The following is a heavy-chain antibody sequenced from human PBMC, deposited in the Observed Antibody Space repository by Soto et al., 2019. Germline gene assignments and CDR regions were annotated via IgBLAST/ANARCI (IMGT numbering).Heavy chain of an antibody. V-gene: IGHV1-18*01. CDR1: GYTFTIYG. CDR3: ARALGYSGYAGMDV. D-gene: IGHD5-12*01. J-gene: IGHJ6*02. Sequence: QVQLVQSGGEVKKPGASVKVSCKASGYTFTIYGINWVRQAPGQGLEWMGWISPDNGNTNHVQKLQGRVTMTTDTSTSTAYMELRSLRSDDTAVYYCARALGYSGYAGMDVWGQGTTVTVSS. CDR2: ISPDNGNT.